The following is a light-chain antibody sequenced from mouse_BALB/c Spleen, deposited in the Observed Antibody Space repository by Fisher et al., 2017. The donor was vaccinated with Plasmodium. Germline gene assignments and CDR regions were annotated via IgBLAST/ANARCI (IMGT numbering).Light chain of an antibody. Sequence: DIVMTQSTATLSVTPGDRVSLSCRASQTINNYLHWYQQKSHESPKIFIKYASQSISGIHSRFSGSVSGTDFTLSINSVETEDFGMYFCQHSNSWPLTFGAGTKLEL. CDR2: YAS. CDR3: QHSNSWPLT. J-gene: IGKJ5*01. CDR1: QTINNY. V-gene: IGKV5-45*01.